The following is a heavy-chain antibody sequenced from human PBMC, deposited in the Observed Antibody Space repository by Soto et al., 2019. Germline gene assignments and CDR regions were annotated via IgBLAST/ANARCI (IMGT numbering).Heavy chain of an antibody. CDR1: GGSFSGYY. Sequence: SETLSLTCAVYGGSFSGYYWSWIRQPPGKGLEWLGEINHSGSTNYNPSLKSRVSISVDTSKNQFSLKLSSVTAADTAVYYCARGRPAHYYYDSSGYNFDYWGQGTLVT. CDR2: INHSGST. CDR3: ARGRPAHYYYDSSGYNFDY. D-gene: IGHD3-22*01. J-gene: IGHJ4*02. V-gene: IGHV4-34*01.